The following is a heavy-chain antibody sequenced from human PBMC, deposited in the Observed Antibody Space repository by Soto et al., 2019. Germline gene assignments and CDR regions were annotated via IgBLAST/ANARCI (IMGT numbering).Heavy chain of an antibody. D-gene: IGHD3-10*01. CDR3: ARVSTTMVRGVRVVGYYYMDV. CDR2: ISSSSSTI. Sequence: GGSLRLSCAASGFTFSSYSMNWVRQAPGKGLEWVSYISSSSSTIYYADSVKGRFTISRDNAKNSLYLQMNSLRAEDTAVYYCARVSTTMVRGVRVVGYYYMDVWGKGTTVTVSS. J-gene: IGHJ6*03. CDR1: GFTFSSYS. V-gene: IGHV3-48*01.